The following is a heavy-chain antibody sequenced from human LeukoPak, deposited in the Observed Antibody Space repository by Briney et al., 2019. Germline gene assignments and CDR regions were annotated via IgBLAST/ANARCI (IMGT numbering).Heavy chain of an antibody. CDR1: GFTFSSYA. CDR2: ISGSGGST. V-gene: IGHV3-23*01. D-gene: IGHD6-19*01. CDR3: AKMRQWLVTPFDY. Sequence: GGSLRLSYAASGFTFSSYAITWVRQAPGKGQEWVSAISGSGGSTSYADSVKGRFTISRDNSKNTLYLQMNSLRAEDTAVYYCAKMRQWLVTPFDYWGQGTLVTVSS. J-gene: IGHJ4*02.